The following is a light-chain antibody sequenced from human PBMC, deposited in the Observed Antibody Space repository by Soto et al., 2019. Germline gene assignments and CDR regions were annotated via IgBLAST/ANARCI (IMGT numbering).Light chain of an antibody. CDR2: WAS. CDR3: QQYNSYPFT. CDR1: QSVLYSSNNKNY. Sequence: DIVMTQSPDSLAVSLGERATINCKSSQSVLYSSNNKNYLAWYQQKPGQPPKLLIYWASTRESGVPDRFSGSGSGTDFTLTISSLQPDDFATYYCQQYNSYPFTFGPGTKVDIK. V-gene: IGKV4-1*01. J-gene: IGKJ3*01.